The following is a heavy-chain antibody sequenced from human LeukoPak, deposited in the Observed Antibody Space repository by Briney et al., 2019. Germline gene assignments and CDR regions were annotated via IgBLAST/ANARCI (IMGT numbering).Heavy chain of an antibody. V-gene: IGHV3-23*01. CDR3: AKVSIVVVPAATNFDY. CDR2: ISGSGGST. CDR1: GFTFSSYA. Sequence: GGSLRLSCAASGFTFSSYAMSWVRQAPGKGLEWVSAISGSGGSTYYADSVKGRFTISRDNSKNTLYLQMNSLRAEDTAVYYCAKVSIVVVPAATNFDYWGQETLVTVSS. J-gene: IGHJ4*02. D-gene: IGHD2-2*01.